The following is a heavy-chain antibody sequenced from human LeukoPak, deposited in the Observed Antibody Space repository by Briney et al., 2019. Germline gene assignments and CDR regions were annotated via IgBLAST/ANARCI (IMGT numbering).Heavy chain of an antibody. J-gene: IGHJ4*02. Sequence: SETLSLTCTVSGGSISNYYWSWIRQPPGKGLEWIGNIYYSGSTNYNPSLKSRVTISVDTSKNEFSLKVTSLTAADTAVFYCARQKGYISGWYEGFDYWGQGTLVTVSS. D-gene: IGHD6-19*01. V-gene: IGHV4-59*08. CDR2: IYYSGST. CDR1: GGSISNYY. CDR3: ARQKGYISGWYEGFDY.